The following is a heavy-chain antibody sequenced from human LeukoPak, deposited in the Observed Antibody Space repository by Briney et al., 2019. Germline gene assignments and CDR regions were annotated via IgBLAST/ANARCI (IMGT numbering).Heavy chain of an antibody. CDR2: ISSSSSYI. J-gene: IGHJ5*02. CDR3: ARDAAQSNWFDP. Sequence: GGSLRLSCAASGFTFSSYSMNWVRQAPGKGLEWVSSISSSSSYIYYADSVKGRFTISRDNAKNSLYLQMNSLRAEDTAVYYCARDAAQSNWFDPWGQGTLVTVSS. D-gene: IGHD6-6*01. CDR1: GFTFSSYS. V-gene: IGHV3-21*01.